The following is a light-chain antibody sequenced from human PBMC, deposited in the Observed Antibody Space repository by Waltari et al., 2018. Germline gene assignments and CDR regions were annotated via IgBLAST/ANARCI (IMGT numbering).Light chain of an antibody. CDR3: HSRDGSGSGGS. V-gene: IGLV3-19*01. Sequence: SSALTQDPAVSVAMGQTVTTTCQGNRPRSYYASWYQQRPGQAPILLIYDQNTRPAGVPDLSSVSRADNTASLTITGAQAEDEASYYCHSRDGSGSGGSFGGGTKLTVL. CDR1: RPRSYY. J-gene: IGLJ2*01. CDR2: DQN.